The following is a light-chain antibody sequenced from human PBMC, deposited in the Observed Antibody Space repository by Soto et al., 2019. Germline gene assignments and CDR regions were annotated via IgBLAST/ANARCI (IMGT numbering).Light chain of an antibody. J-gene: IGLJ2*01. CDR3: SSYTRSGIPGVL. CDR2: DVT. CDR1: SSDIGDYNY. V-gene: IGLV2-14*03. Sequence: QSALTQPASVSGSPGQSITISCTGASSDIGDYNYVSWYQQHPGKAPKLMIYDVTNRPSGVSNRFSGSKSGNTASLTISGLQAQDEPDYYCSSYTRSGIPGVLFGGGTKVTVL.